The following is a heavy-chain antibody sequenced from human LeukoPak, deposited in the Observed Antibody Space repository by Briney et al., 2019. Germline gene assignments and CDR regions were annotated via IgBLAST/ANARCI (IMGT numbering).Heavy chain of an antibody. J-gene: IGHJ4*02. CDR2: INHDGSDT. D-gene: IGHD2-2*01. V-gene: IGHV3-74*01. CDR1: GFPFTSYW. CDR3: ARRRCSSTSCSFLQSRYFDY. Sequence: GGSLRLSCAASGFPFTSYWMYWVRQAPEKGLVWVSRINHDGSDTTYADSVKGRFTISRDNAKNSLYLQMNSLRAEDTAVYYCARRRCSSTSCSFLQSRYFDYWGQGTLVTVSS.